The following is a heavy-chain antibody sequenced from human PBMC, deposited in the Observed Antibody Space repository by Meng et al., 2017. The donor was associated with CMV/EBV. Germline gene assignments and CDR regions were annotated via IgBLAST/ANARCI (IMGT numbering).Heavy chain of an antibody. J-gene: IGHJ4*02. CDR3: ARGRGGYCSSTSCLFDY. CDR2: MNPNSGNT. V-gene: IGHV1-8*01. D-gene: IGHD2-2*01. CDR1: GYTFTSYD. Sequence: ASVKVSCKASGYTFTSYDINWVRQATGQGLEWMGWMNPNSGNTGYAQKFQGRVTMTRNTSISTAYMELSSLRSEDTAVYYCARGRGGYCSSTSCLFDYWGQGTLVTV.